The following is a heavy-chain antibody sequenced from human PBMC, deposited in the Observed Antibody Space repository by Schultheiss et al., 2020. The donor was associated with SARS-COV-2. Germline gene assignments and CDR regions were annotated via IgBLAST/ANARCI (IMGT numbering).Heavy chain of an antibody. Sequence: ASVKVSCKASGYTFTGYYMHWVRQAPGQGLEWMGRINPNSDDTNYAQKFQGRVTMTRDTSISTAYMELSRLRSDDTAVYYCARHVDDYYYYYMDVWGKGTTVTVSS. J-gene: IGHJ6*03. CDR1: GYTFTGYY. V-gene: IGHV1-2*06. CDR3: ARHVDDYYYYYMDV. CDR2: INPNSDDT.